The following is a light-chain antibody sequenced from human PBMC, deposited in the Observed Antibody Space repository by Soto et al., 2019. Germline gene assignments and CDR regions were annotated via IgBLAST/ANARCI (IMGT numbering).Light chain of an antibody. CDR3: QQYGTSPRSIT. CDR1: QALRSSY. Sequence: EIVMTQSPATLSVSPGERVTLSCRASQALRSSYLAWYQQKPGLAPRLLIYATSSRATGIPDRFSGGGSGTDFTLTINKLEPEDFAVYYCQQYGTSPRSITFGQGTRLEIK. CDR2: ATS. J-gene: IGKJ5*01. V-gene: IGKV3D-20*01.